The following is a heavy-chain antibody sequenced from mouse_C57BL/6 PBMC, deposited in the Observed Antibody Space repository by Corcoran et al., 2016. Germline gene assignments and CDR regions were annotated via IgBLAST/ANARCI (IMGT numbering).Heavy chain of an antibody. CDR1: GYTFTDYY. CDR2: INPNNGGT. Sequence: EVQLQQSGPELVKPGASVKISCKASGYTFTDYYMNWVKQSNGKSLEWIGDINPNNGGTSYNQKFKGKATLTVDKSSSTAYMELRSLTSEDSAVYYCARYDYDEGYYAIDYWGQGASVTVSS. J-gene: IGHJ4*01. CDR3: ARYDYDEGYYAIDY. V-gene: IGHV1-26*01. D-gene: IGHD2-4*01.